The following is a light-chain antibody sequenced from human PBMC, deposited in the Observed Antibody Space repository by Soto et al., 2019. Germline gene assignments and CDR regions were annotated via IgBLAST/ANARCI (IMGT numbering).Light chain of an antibody. CDR2: DVN. J-gene: IGLJ2*01. CDR1: SSDVGVYKY. Sequence: QSALTQPASVSGSPGQSITISCTGTSSDVGVYKYVSWYVQHPGKAPKLMIYDVNNRPSGVSPRFSASKSGNTASLTISGLQAEDEADYYCSSYTSSSTLVVFGGGTKLTVL. V-gene: IGLV2-14*01. CDR3: SSYTSSSTLVV.